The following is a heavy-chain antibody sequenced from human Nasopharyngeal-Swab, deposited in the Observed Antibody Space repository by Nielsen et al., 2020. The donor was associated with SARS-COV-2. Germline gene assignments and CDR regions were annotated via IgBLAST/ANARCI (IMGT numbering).Heavy chain of an antibody. V-gene: IGHV3-23*01. J-gene: IGHJ4*02. CDR1: GFTFSSHA. CDR2: LIENGVDT. Sequence: GGSLRLSCVASGFTFSSHAMSWVRQAPGKGLEWVSGLIENGVDTYYAESVKGRFTVSRDNSRNTLYLQMNSLRAEDTAIYYCAEDYRLQDPKHFDSWGQGILVTVSS. CDR3: AEDYRLQDPKHFDS. D-gene: IGHD3-16*01.